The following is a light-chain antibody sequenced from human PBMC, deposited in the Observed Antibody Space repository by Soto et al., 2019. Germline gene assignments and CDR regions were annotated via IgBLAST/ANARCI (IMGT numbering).Light chain of an antibody. V-gene: IGKV3-20*01. CDR1: QYVNSNY. J-gene: IGKJ1*01. CDR3: QQFGNSMWT. CDR2: TAS. Sequence: VLTQSPGTLSLSPWERATLSCRASQYVNSNYLAWYQRRPGQPPRLLIHTASRRATGIPDRFSGSGSGTDFTLTISRLEPEDFAVYYCQQFGNSMWTFGQGTKVDIK.